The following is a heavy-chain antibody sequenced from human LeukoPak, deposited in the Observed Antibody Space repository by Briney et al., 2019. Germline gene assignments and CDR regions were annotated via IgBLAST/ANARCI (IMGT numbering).Heavy chain of an antibody. J-gene: IGHJ4*02. V-gene: IGHV3-74*01. CDR1: GFAFPTYW. D-gene: IGHD5-18*01. CDR2: ITNDGTTT. Sequence: GGSLRLSCAASGFAFPTYWMHWVRQVPGKGLVWVSRITNDGTTTTYADSVKGRFTISRDNAKSTLDLQMSSLRAEDTAVYYCARDEYRNAYWGQGTLVTVSS. CDR3: ARDEYRNAY.